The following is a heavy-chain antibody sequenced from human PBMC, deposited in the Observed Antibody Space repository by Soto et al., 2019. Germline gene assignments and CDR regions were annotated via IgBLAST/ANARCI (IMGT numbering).Heavy chain of an antibody. D-gene: IGHD6-19*01. J-gene: IGHJ4*02. Sequence: QVQLVQSGAEEKKPGASVKVSCKASGYTFTSYAMHWVRQAPGQRLEWMGWINAGNGNTKYSQKFQGRVNITRDTSASTAYMELSSLRSEDTAVYYCARDSSGWYDPPFDYWGQGTLVTVSS. CDR2: INAGNGNT. CDR1: GYTFTSYA. CDR3: ARDSSGWYDPPFDY. V-gene: IGHV1-3*05.